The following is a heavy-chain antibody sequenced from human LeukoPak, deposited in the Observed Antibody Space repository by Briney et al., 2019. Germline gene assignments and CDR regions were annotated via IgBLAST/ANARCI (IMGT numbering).Heavy chain of an antibody. CDR2: INPNSGGT. J-gene: IGHJ4*02. Sequence: ASVKVSCKASGYTFTGYYMHWVRQAPGQGLEWMGWINPNSGGTNYAQKFQGRVTMTRDTSISTAYVELSRLRSDDTAVYYCASRVGVDYDFWSGTPDYWGQGALVTVSS. V-gene: IGHV1-2*02. CDR3: ASRVGVDYDFWSGTPDY. CDR1: GYTFTGYY. D-gene: IGHD3-3*01.